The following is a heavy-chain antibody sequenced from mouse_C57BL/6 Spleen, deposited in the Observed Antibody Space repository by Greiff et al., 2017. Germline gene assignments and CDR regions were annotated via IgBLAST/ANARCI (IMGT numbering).Heavy chain of an antibody. J-gene: IGHJ2*01. D-gene: IGHD2-5*01. CDR1: GYSITSGYY. CDR3: ARGAYYSNYLDY. V-gene: IGHV3-6*01. Sequence: ESGPGLVKPSQSLSLTCSVTGYSITSGYYWNWIRQFPGNKLEWMGYISYDGSNNYNPSLKNRISVTRDTSKNQFFLKLNSVTTEDTATYYCARGAYYSNYLDYWGQGTTLTVSS. CDR2: ISYDGSN.